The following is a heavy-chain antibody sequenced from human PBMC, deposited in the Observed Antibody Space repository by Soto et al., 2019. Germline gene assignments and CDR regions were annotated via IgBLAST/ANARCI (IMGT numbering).Heavy chain of an antibody. J-gene: IGHJ4*02. CDR1: GGTFSSYA. CDR3: AREPYTLRIAVAGEFDY. CDR2: IIPIFGTA. Sequence: QVQLVQSGAEVKKPGSSVKVSCKASGGTFSSYAISWVRQAPGQGLEWMGGIIPIFGTANYAQKFQGRVTITADKSTSTDYMELSSLRSEDTAVYYCAREPYTLRIAVAGEFDYWGQGTLVTVSS. D-gene: IGHD6-19*01. V-gene: IGHV1-69*06.